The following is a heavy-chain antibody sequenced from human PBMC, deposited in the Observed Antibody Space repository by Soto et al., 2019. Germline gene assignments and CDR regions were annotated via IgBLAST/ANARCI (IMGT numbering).Heavy chain of an antibody. V-gene: IGHV3-30-3*01. CDR3: ARDPMTTVSYLDY. CDR1: GFTFSSYA. J-gene: IGHJ4*02. CDR2: ISYDGSNK. Sequence: QVQLVESGGGVVQPGRSLRLSCAASGFTFSSYAMHWVRQAPGKGLEWVAVISYDGSNKYYADSVKGRFTISRDNSKNTLYLQMNSLRAEDTAVYYCARDPMTTVSYLDYWGQGTLVTVSS. D-gene: IGHD4-4*01.